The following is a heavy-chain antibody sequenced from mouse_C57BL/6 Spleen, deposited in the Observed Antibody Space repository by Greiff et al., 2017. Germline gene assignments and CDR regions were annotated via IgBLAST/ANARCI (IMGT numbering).Heavy chain of an antibody. D-gene: IGHD1-1*01. V-gene: IGHV2-5*01. J-gene: IGHJ2*01. CDR1: GFSLTSYG. CDR2: IGRGGNT. CDR3: DTDYYGSSLDY. Sequence: VQRQQSGPGLVQPSQSLSITGTVPGFSLTSYGVHWVRQSPGKAVGWLGVIGRGGNTNYNAAFMSRLSITKYNSKSQVFFKMTSLQADDTAIYVCDTDYYGSSLDYWGQGTTLTVSS.